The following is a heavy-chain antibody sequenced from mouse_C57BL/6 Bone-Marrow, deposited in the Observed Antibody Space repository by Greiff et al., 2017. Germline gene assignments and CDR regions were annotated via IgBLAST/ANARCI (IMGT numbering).Heavy chain of an antibody. CDR2: IYPRSGNT. D-gene: IGHD2-14*01. Sequence: VQLQQSGAELARPGASVKLSCTASGYTFTSYGISWVKQRTGQGLEWIGEIYPRSGNTYYTEKFQGKATLTADKSSSTAYMELRSLTCEDSAVYFCARSEAYRDAMDYWGQGTSVTVSA. CDR3: ARSEAYRDAMDY. J-gene: IGHJ4*01. V-gene: IGHV1-81*01. CDR1: GYTFTSYG.